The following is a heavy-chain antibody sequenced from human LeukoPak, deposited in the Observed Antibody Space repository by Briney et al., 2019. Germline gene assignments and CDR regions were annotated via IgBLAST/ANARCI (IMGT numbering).Heavy chain of an antibody. CDR3: ARSRKNDCTSTSCYTDY. CDR1: GGSINSYY. V-gene: IGHV4-59*05. CDR2: IYYSGST. Sequence: SETLSLTCTVSGGSINSYYWSWIRQPPGKGLEWIGSIYYSGSTYYNPSLKSRGTISVDTSKNQFSLKLSSVTAADMAVYYCARSRKNDCTSTSCYTDYWGQGTLVTVSS. J-gene: IGHJ4*02. D-gene: IGHD2-2*02.